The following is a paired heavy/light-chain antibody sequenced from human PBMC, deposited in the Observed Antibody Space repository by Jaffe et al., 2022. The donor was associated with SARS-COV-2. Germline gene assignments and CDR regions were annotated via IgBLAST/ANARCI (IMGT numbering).Heavy chain of an antibody. V-gene: IGHV3-7*03. J-gene: IGHJ4*02. Sequence: EVQLVESGGGLVQPGESLRLSCAASRFTLSNYCVSWVRQAPGKGLEWVANIKQDGSEEYYLDSVKGRFTISRDNAKNSLYLQLNSLRAEDTAVYFCARHSIPGYSSALSRPFDYWGQGTLVTVSS. CDR2: IKQDGSEE. CDR3: ARHSIPGYSSALSRPFDY. CDR1: RFTLSNYC. D-gene: IGHD6-19*01.
Light chain of an antibody. CDR1: QSVLNSSNRKNY. Sequence: DIVMTQSPDSLAVSLGERATINCKSSQSVLNSSNRKNYLAWYQQKLGQPPKLLIYWASTRESGVPDRFSGSGSGTDFTLTISSLQAEDVAVYYCQEYYSTPLTFGGGTKVEIK. CDR3: QEYYSTPLT. CDR2: WAS. J-gene: IGKJ4*01. V-gene: IGKV4-1*01.